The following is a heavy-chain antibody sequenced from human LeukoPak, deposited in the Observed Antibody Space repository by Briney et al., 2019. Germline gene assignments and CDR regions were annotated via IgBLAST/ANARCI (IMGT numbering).Heavy chain of an antibody. CDR2: ISSSGSTI. CDR1: GFTFSSYE. V-gene: IGHV3-48*03. D-gene: IGHD5-12*01. CDR3: ARGYSGYDYSFDY. Sequence: GGSLRLSCAASGFTFSSYEMNWVRQAPGKGLEWVSYISSSGSTIYYADSVKGRFTISRDNAKNSLYLQMNSLRAGDTAVYYCARGYSGYDYSFDYWGQGTLVTVSS. J-gene: IGHJ4*02.